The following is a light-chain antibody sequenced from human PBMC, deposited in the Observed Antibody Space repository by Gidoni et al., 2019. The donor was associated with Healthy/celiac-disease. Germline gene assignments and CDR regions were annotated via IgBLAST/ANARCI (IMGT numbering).Light chain of an antibody. CDR3: QSYDSSLSGL. CDR2: GNS. J-gene: IGLJ3*02. Sequence: QSVLTKPPSVSGAPGQRVTISCTGSSSNIGAGYDVHWYQQLPGTAPKLIIYGNSNRPSGVPDRFSGSKSGTSASLAITGLQAEDEADYYCQSYDSSLSGLFGGGTKLPVL. V-gene: IGLV1-40*01. CDR1: SSNIGAGYD.